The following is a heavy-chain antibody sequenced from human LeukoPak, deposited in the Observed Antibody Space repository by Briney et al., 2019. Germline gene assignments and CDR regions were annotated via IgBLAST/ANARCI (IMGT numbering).Heavy chain of an antibody. CDR2: MSGSGVST. V-gene: IGHV3-23*01. J-gene: IGHJ4*02. Sequence: GGSLRLSCAASGFTFSSYGMSWVRQAPGKGLEWVSFMSGSGVSTYYADSVKGRFTISRDNARDTLFLQMNSLRAEDTAVYYCALSIRTYFFDNWGQGTLVTVSS. CDR3: ALSIRTYFFDN. D-gene: IGHD2/OR15-2a*01. CDR1: GFTFSSYG.